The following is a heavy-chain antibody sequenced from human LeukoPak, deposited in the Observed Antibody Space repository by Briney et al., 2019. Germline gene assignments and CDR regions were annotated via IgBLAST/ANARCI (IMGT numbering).Heavy chain of an antibody. V-gene: IGHV1-46*01. J-gene: IGHJ4*02. D-gene: IGHD5-12*01. Sequence: ASVKVSCKASGYTFTSNYIHWVRQAPGQGLEWMGMIYPRDGSTSYAQEFQGRVTMTRDTSTSTVYMELSSLRSEDTAVYYCARGSGYDSLKIEFDYWGQGTLVTVSS. CDR2: IYPRDGST. CDR1: GYTFTSNY. CDR3: ARGSGYDSLKIEFDY.